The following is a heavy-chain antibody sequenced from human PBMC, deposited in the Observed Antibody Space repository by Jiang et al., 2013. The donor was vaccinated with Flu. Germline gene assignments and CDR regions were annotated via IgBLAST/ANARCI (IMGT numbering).Heavy chain of an antibody. CDR1: GFSFSTSGVG. CDR2: IYWNDDK. V-gene: IGHV2-5*01. J-gene: IGHJ4*02. Sequence: TLTCTFSGFSFSTSGVGVGWIRQPPGKALEWLALIYWNDDKRYSPSLKSRLTITKDTSKNQVVLTMTNMDPVDTATYYCARGYSSGWAFDYWGQGTLVTVSS. CDR3: ARGYSSGWAFDY. D-gene: IGHD6-19*01.